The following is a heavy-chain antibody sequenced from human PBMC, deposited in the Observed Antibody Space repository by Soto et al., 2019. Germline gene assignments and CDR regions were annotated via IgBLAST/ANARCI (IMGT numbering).Heavy chain of an antibody. CDR2: MYNTGST. V-gene: IGHV4-59*08. D-gene: IGHD3-9*01. J-gene: IGHJ5*02. CDR3: ARLYYDILTGYDNRPHNWFDP. CDR1: GGSISGYY. Sequence: PLETLSLTCTVSGGSISGYYWSWIRQPPGKGLEWIGYMYNTGSTVYNPSFKSRVTISVDTSKNQFSLKLNSVTAADTAVYYCARLYYDILTGYDNRPHNWFDPWGQGTLVTVSS.